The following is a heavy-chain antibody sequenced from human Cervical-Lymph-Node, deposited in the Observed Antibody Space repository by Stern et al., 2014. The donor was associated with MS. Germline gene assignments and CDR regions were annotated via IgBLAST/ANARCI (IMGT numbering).Heavy chain of an antibody. V-gene: IGHV1-46*01. CDR2: INPRGGRT. CDR3: AIIEGWNGMDV. D-gene: IGHD1-26*01. J-gene: IGHJ6*02. Sequence: QLVQSGAEVKKPGASVRLSCKASGYNFTTYYMHWVRQAPGQGLEWMGIINPRGGRTSYAQKFLGRVIMTRDTSTSTVYMELSSLRSEDTAVYYCAIIEGWNGMDVWGQGTTVIASS. CDR1: GYNFTTYY.